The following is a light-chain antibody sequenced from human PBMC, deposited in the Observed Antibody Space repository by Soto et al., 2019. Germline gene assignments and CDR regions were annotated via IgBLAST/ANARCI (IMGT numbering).Light chain of an antibody. CDR2: GAS. V-gene: IGKV3-15*01. CDR3: PHYNNWPHT. J-gene: IGKJ4*01. Sequence: DIVMTQSPATLSVSPGERATLSCRASQSVASNLAWYQQRPGQAPRLLIYGASTRATGVPVRFSGSGSGTEFTLTISSLQSEEFAVYYCPHYNNWPHTFGGGTKVEIK. CDR1: QSVASN.